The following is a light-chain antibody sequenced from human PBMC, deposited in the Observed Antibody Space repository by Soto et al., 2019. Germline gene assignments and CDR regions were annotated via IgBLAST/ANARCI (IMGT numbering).Light chain of an antibody. CDR3: QQYNHWPPIT. V-gene: IGKV3-15*01. Sequence: EIVMTQSPATLTVSPVQSPTLSCRHSQSVSSNFAWYQQKPGHAPSLLIYGAATRATGIPARFSGSGSGTEFTLTTRTLQSEDFAVYYCQQYNHWPPITFGQGTRLEIK. J-gene: IGKJ5*01. CDR2: GAA. CDR1: QSVSSN.